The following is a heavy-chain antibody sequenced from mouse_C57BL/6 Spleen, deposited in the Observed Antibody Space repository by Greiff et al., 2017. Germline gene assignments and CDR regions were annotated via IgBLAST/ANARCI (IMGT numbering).Heavy chain of an antibody. V-gene: IGHV1-64*01. CDR1: GYTFTSYW. Sequence: QVQLKQPGAELVKPGASVKLSCKASGYTFTSYWMHWVKQRPGQGLEWIGMIHPNSGSTNYNEKFKSKATLTVAKSSSTAYMQLSTLTSEDSAVYYCARSSGSSYLYYFDYWGQGTTLTVSS. CDR3: ARSSGSSYLYYFDY. D-gene: IGHD1-1*01. J-gene: IGHJ2*01. CDR2: IHPNSGST.